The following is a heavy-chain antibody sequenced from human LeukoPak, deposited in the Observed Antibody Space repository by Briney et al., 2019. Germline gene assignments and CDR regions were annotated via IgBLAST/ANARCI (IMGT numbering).Heavy chain of an antibody. D-gene: IGHD6-13*01. Sequence: ASVKVSCKASGYPFTSYYIHWVRQAPGQGLEWMGIIDPRGGSTSYAQKFQGRVSMTRDTSTSTVYLDLSSLRSEDTAMYYCARVWAISSAGPPGCWGQGTLVTASS. V-gene: IGHV1-46*01. CDR1: GYPFTSYY. J-gene: IGHJ4*02. CDR2: IDPRGGST. CDR3: ARVWAISSAGPPGC.